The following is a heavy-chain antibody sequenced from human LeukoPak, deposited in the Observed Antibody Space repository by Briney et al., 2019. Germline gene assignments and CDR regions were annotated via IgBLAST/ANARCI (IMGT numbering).Heavy chain of an antibody. Sequence: GGSLRLSCAASGLTFSSYAMSWVRQAPGKGLEWVSAISGSGGSTYYADSVKGRFTISRDNSKNTLYLQMNSLRAEDTAVYYCAKGGRSVYGSGSINDYWGQGTLVTVSS. V-gene: IGHV3-23*01. CDR3: AKGGRSVYGSGSINDY. CDR2: ISGSGGST. D-gene: IGHD3-10*01. CDR1: GLTFSSYA. J-gene: IGHJ4*02.